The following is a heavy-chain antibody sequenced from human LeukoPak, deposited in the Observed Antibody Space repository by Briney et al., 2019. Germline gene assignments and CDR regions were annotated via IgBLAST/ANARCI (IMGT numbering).Heavy chain of an antibody. J-gene: IGHJ6*02. D-gene: IGHD3-9*01. CDR3: TRDLMDYDVSTGLHHYYMDV. CDR1: GFTFSNFW. Sequence: GGSLRLSCTVSGFTFSNFWMSWVRQAPGKGLERVANIKDDGSAKFYLASVEGRFTISRDNAKNTLYLQMNTLRVEDTAVYYCTRDLMDYDVSTGLHHYYMDVWGQGTTVTVSS. CDR2: IKDDGSAK. V-gene: IGHV3-7*01.